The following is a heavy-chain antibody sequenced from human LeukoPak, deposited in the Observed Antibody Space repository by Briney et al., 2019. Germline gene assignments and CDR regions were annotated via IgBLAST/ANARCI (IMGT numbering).Heavy chain of an antibody. J-gene: IGHJ4*02. V-gene: IGHV1-8*01. Sequence: ASVKVSCKASGYTFTSYDINWARQATGQGLEWMGWMNPNSGNTGYAQKFQGRVTMTRNTSISTAYMELSSLRSEDTAVYYCARGALQATYDDYWGQGTLVTVSS. CDR2: MNPNSGNT. CDR3: ARGALQATYDDY. D-gene: IGHD5-12*01. CDR1: GYTFTSYD.